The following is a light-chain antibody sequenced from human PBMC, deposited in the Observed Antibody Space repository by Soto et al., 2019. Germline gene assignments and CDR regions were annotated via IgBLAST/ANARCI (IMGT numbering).Light chain of an antibody. Sequence: ETVLTQSPATLSLSPGDRATLSCRASQSVDIYLAWYQQKPGQAPRLLIYDASNRATGIPARFSGSGSGTDFTLTISSLEPEDFAVYYCQQRKYWPPLTFGQGTRLEIK. V-gene: IGKV3-11*01. J-gene: IGKJ5*01. CDR3: QQRKYWPPLT. CDR1: QSVDIY. CDR2: DAS.